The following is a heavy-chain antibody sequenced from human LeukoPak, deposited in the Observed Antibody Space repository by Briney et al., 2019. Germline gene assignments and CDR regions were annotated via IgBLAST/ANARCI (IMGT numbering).Heavy chain of an antibody. CDR3: ASEILTGIDY. CDR1: GFTFSSYA. J-gene: IGHJ4*02. V-gene: IGHV3-30*04. CDR2: ISYDGSNK. D-gene: IGHD3-9*01. Sequence: PGGSLRLSCAASGFTFSSYAMHWVRQAPGKGLEWVAVISYDGSNKYYADSVKGRFTISRDNSKNTLYLRMNSLRAEDTAVYYCASEILTGIDYWGQGTLVTVSS.